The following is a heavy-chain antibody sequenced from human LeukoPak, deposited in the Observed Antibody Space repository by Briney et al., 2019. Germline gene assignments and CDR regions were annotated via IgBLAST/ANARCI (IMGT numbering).Heavy chain of an antibody. D-gene: IGHD3-10*01. CDR3: ARRGGSGRSFDY. CDR2: IYYSGST. J-gene: IGHJ4*02. CDR1: GASVSSGGYY. Sequence: SETLSLTCTVSGASVSSGGYYWSWIRQPPGKGLEWIGYIYYSGSTNYNPSLKSRVTISVDTSKNQSSLKVNSVTAADTAIYYCARRGGSGRSFDYWGQGTLVTVSS. V-gene: IGHV4-61*08.